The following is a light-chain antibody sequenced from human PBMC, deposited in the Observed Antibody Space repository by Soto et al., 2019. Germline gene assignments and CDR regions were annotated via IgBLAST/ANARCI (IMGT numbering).Light chain of an antibody. CDR1: QVIGTY. CDR2: AAS. J-gene: IGKJ1*01. Sequence: DIQLTQSPSFLSASVGDRVTVTCRASQVIGTYLAWYQQKPGKAPKLLIYAASTLQSGVPSRFSGSGSGTEFTLTISSLQPEDFATYYCQQLKTYPRTFGQGTKVEIK. CDR3: QQLKTYPRT. V-gene: IGKV1-9*01.